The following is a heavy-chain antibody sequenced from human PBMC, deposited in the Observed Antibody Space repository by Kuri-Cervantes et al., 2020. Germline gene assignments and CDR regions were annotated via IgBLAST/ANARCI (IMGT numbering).Heavy chain of an antibody. J-gene: IGHJ3*02. V-gene: IGHV1-69*13. CDR3: AKETWSSATDALDI. CDR2: IIPIFGTA. Sequence: SVKVSCKASGGTFSSYAISWVRQAPGQGLEWMGGIIPIFGTANYAQKFQGRVTITADESTSTAYMELSSLRAEDTAVYYCAKETWSSATDALDIWGQGTMVTVSS. D-gene: IGHD5-12*01. CDR1: GGTFSSYA.